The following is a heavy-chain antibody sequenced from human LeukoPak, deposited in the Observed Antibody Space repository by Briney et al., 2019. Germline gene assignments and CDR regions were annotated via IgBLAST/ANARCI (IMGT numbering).Heavy chain of an antibody. J-gene: IGHJ6*02. D-gene: IGHD2-15*01. CDR1: GYTFTSYA. CDR3: ARWYCSGGSCYSGRFYYYGVDV. V-gene: IGHV1-3*01. Sequence: ASVKVSCKASGYTFTSYAMHWVRQAPGQRLEWMGWINAGNGNTKYSQKFQGRVTITRDTSASTAYMELSSLRSEDTAVYYCARWYCSGGSCYSGRFYYYGVDVWGQGTTVTVSS. CDR2: INAGNGNT.